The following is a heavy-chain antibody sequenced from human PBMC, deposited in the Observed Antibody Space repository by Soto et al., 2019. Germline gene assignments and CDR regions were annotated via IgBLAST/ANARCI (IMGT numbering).Heavy chain of an antibody. V-gene: IGHV4-61*01. CDR2: IYYSGST. CDR3: ARVKGSYLRTPRGGMDV. CDR1: GGSVSSGSYY. J-gene: IGHJ6*02. Sequence: SETLSLTCTVSGGSVSSGSYYWSWIRQPPGKGLEWIGYIYYSGSTNYNPSLKSRVTISVDTSKNQFSLKLSSVTAADTAVYYCARVKGSYLRTPRGGMDVWGQGTTVTVSS.